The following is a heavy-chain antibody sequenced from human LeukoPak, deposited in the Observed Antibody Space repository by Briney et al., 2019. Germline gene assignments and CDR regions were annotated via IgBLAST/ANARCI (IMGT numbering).Heavy chain of an antibody. Sequence: GGTLILSCATPGCTFRSYVVHGVPQAQGKGLELVALIRYDRSSKFYADSVKGRLTISRDNSMYTQDLQMNSRRAEYTAVCDCAEEGGNIMDYALDAWGRGTTVTVSS. CDR1: GCTFRSYV. CDR3: AEEGGNIMDYALDA. J-gene: IGHJ6*02. V-gene: IGHV3-30*02. CDR2: IRYDRSSK. D-gene: IGHD3-16*01.